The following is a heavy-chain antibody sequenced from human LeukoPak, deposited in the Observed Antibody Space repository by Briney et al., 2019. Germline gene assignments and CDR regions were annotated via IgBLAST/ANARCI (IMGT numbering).Heavy chain of an antibody. D-gene: IGHD3/OR15-3a*01. Sequence: GGSLRLSCAASGFTFRNYGMSWVRQAPGKGLEWVSGISGSGDSTYYADSVKGRFTISRDNAKNSLYLQMNSLRAEDTAVYYCARVQDWPYYMDVWGKGTTVTISS. CDR1: GFTFRNYG. J-gene: IGHJ6*03. V-gene: IGHV3-23*01. CDR2: ISGSGDST. CDR3: ARVQDWPYYMDV.